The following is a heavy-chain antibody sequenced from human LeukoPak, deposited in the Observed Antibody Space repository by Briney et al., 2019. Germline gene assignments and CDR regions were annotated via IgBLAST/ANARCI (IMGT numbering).Heavy chain of an antibody. V-gene: IGHV3-33*01. CDR3: ARGLHFNYYYGMNV. J-gene: IGHJ6*02. D-gene: IGHD3-3*02. CDR2: IWYDGSNK. Sequence: GGSLRLSCAASGFTFSSYGMQWVRQAPGKGLEWVAVIWYDGSNKYYADSVKGRFTISRDNSKNTLYLQMNSLRAEDTAVYYCARGLHFNYYYGMNVWGQGTTVTVSS. CDR1: GFTFSSYG.